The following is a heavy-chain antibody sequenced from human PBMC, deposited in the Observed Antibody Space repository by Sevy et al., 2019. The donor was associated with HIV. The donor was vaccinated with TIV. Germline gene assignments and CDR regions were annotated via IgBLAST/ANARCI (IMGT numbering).Heavy chain of an antibody. Sequence: ASVKVSCKASGYTFTGYYMHWVRQAPGQGLEWMGWINPNSGGTNYAQKFQGRVTMTRDTSISTAYMELSRLGSDDTAMYYCASPNGGTYGGNNAFDIWGQGTMVTVSS. CDR2: INPNSGGT. CDR3: ASPNGGTYGGNNAFDI. D-gene: IGHD4-17*01. CDR1: GYTFTGYY. J-gene: IGHJ3*02. V-gene: IGHV1-2*02.